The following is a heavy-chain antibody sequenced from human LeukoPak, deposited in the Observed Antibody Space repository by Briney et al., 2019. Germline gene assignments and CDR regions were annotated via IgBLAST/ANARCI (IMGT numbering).Heavy chain of an antibody. D-gene: IGHD3-3*01. CDR2: IIPIFGTA. CDR3: TTTYYDFWSGYHPAHYYYYMDV. V-gene: IGHV1-69*05. J-gene: IGHJ6*03. Sequence: ASVKVSCNASGGTFSSYAISWVRQAPGQGLEWMGGIIPIFGTANYAQKFQGRVTITTDESTSTAYMELSSLRSEDTAVYYCTTTYYDFWSGYHPAHYYYYMDVWGKGTTVTVSS. CDR1: GGTFSSYA.